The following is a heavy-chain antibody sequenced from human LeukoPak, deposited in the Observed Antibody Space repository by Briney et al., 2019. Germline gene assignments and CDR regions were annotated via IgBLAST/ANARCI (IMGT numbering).Heavy chain of an antibody. CDR1: GFTFSSYA. J-gene: IGHJ6*02. Sequence: GASLRLSCAASGFTFSSYAMIWVRQAPGKGREWGSALSGSGGSTYYADSVKGRFTISRDNSKNTLYLQMSSLRAQDTAVYYCAKKIGCYYDSSGYYLDVSGQGTTVTVSS. CDR3: AKKIGCYYDSSGYYLDV. D-gene: IGHD3-22*01. V-gene: IGHV3-23*01. CDR2: LSGSGGST.